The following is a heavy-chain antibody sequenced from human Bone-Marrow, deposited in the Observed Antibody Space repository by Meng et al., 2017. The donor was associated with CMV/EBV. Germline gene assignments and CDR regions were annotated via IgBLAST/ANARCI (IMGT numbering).Heavy chain of an antibody. Sequence: VPLQPWGAGLLKTAETLSLTCGVYGAPYSGYWSWVRQPPGKGLEWIGEITHSASNNYTVSLKSRVTISIDTSKNQFSLKLSSVTATDTAVYYCAPGFRSWSGSYSSWGQGTLVTVSS. CDR1: GAPYSGY. CDR2: ITHSASN. V-gene: IGHV4-34*01. D-gene: IGHD1-26*01. CDR3: APGFRSWSGSYSS. J-gene: IGHJ4*02.